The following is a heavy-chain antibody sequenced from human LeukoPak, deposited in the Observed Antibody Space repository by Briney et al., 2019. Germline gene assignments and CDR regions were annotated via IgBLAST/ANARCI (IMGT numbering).Heavy chain of an antibody. D-gene: IGHD5-12*01. Sequence: ASVKVSCKASGYTFTGYHMHWVRQAPGQGLEWMGWINPNSGGTDYAQKFQGRVTMTRDTSISTAYRELSRLRSDDTAVYYCAPAPDISYYFDYWGQGTLVTVSS. J-gene: IGHJ4*02. CDR3: APAPDISYYFDY. CDR1: GYTFTGYH. V-gene: IGHV1-2*02. CDR2: INPNSGGT.